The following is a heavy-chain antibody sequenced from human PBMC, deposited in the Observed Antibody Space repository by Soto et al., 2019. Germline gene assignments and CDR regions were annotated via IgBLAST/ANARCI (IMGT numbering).Heavy chain of an antibody. D-gene: IGHD3-9*01. J-gene: IGHJ4*02. Sequence: QVLLVQSGAEMKKPGASVKVSCKASGYTFTSYAIHWVRQAPGQRLEWMGWINAGYGNTKYSQKFQGRVTITRDTSASTAYMELNSLRSEDTAVYYCARTYYDILNGYSPNPFDYWGQGTLVTVSS. CDR3: ARTYYDILNGYSPNPFDY. CDR2: INAGYGNT. CDR1: GYTFTSYA. V-gene: IGHV1-3*01.